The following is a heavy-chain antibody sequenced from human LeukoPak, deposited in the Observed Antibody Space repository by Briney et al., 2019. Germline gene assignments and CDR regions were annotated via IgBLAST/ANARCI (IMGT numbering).Heavy chain of an antibody. J-gene: IGHJ4*02. V-gene: IGHV3-48*03. CDR2: ISSSGSSI. Sequence: GGSLRLSCAASGFTFNTYAMSWVRQAPGKGLEWVSHISSSGSSIYYADSVKGRFTISRDNAKNSLYLQMNSLRAEDTAVYYCARGGFTYYYGSSAWGYFDYWGQGTLVTVSS. CDR3: ARGGFTYYYGSSAWGYFDY. D-gene: IGHD3-22*01. CDR1: GFTFNTYA.